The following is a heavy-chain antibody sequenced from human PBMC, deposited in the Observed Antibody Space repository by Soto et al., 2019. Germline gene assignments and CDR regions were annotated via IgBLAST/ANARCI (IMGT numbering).Heavy chain of an antibody. J-gene: IGHJ6*03. CDR3: TRIYQLPTLRDYYMDV. CDR2: IRSKANSYAT. Sequence: EVQLVESGGGLVQPGGSLKLSCAASGFTFSGSAMHWVRQASGKGLEWVGRIRSKANSYATAYAASVKGRFTISRDDSKNKAYLQMNSLKTEDTAVYYCTRIYQLPTLRDYYMDVWGKGTTVTVSS. CDR1: GFTFSGSA. D-gene: IGHD2-2*01. V-gene: IGHV3-73*01.